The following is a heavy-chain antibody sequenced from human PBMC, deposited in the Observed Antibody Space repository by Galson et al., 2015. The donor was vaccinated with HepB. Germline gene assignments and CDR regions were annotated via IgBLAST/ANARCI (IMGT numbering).Heavy chain of an antibody. CDR1: GFTFSSHP. CDR2: TSYDGSNK. V-gene: IGHV3-30*18. J-gene: IGHJ4*02. CDR3: AKLSIAVAGRYSDY. Sequence: SLKTSSAASGFTFSSHPMHCVRPAPGKGLEWVAVTSYDGSNKYYADSVKGRFTISRDNSKNTLYLQMNSLRAEDTAVYYCAKLSIAVAGRYSDYWGQGTLVTVSS. D-gene: IGHD6-19*01.